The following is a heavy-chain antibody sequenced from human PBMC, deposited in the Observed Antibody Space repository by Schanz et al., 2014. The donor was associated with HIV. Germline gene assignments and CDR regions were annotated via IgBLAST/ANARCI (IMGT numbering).Heavy chain of an antibody. J-gene: IGHJ4*02. CDR1: GYLFTNYG. CDR2: VSGYNANT. D-gene: IGHD6-19*01. CDR3: AIPSSGWSTFDY. Sequence: QVQLVQSGAEVKKPGSSVKVSCKSSGYLFTNYGVNWVRQAPGQGPEWMGWVSGYNANTEFARVFQGRVTLTRDTSITTAYMELTTLRSDDTALYYCAIPSSGWSTFDYWGQGTLVTVSS. V-gene: IGHV1-18*01.